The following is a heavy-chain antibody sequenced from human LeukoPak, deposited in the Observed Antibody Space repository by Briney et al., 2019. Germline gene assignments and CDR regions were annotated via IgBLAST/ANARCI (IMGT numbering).Heavy chain of an antibody. Sequence: GGSLRLSCAASGFTFSSYSMNWVRQAPGKGLEWVSYISSSSSTIYYADSVKGRFTISRDNSKNTLYLQMNSLRAEDTAVYYCAKDGDYVTFDYWGQGTLVTVSS. J-gene: IGHJ4*02. D-gene: IGHD4-17*01. V-gene: IGHV3-48*01. CDR2: ISSSSSTI. CDR3: AKDGDYVTFDY. CDR1: GFTFSSYS.